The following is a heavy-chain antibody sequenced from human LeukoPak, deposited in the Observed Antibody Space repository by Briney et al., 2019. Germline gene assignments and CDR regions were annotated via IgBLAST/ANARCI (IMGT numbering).Heavy chain of an antibody. D-gene: IGHD5-18*01. CDR3: ARGGYSYGHQPY. CDR1: VYTFSTYS. J-gene: IGHJ4*02. Sequence: GALRHSCAAPVYTFSTYSMNSVPQATAKGHGMVLYISSDCSAIYYAEPLKGRFNISRDNDKRSLYLQMNSLRDDDTAVYYCARGGYSYGHQPYWGQGTLVIVCS. CDR2: ISSDCSAI. V-gene: IGHV3-48*02.